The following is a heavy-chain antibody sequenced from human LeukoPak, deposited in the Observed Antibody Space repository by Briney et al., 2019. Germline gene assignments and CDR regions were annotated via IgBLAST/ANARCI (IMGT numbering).Heavy chain of an antibody. CDR1: GFTFSSYG. V-gene: IGHV3-30*18. CDR2: ISYDGSNE. Sequence: GGSLRLSCAATGFTFSSYGMHWVRQAPGKGLEWVAVISYDGSNEYFVDSVKGRFTISRDNSKNTLYLQMNSLRAEDTAVYYCAKDRSFFGSGSYRGTFDYWGQGTLVTVSS. CDR3: AKDRSFFGSGSYRGTFDY. J-gene: IGHJ4*02. D-gene: IGHD1-26*01.